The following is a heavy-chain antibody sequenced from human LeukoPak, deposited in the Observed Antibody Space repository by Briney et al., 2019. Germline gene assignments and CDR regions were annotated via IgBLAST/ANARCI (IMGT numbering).Heavy chain of an antibody. Sequence: SQTLSLTCALSGDIVSSNSVAWNWSRQSPSRGLEWLGRTYYRSNLYNDYAVSVKNRITISPDTSKNQFSLQLNSVTPDDTAVYYCARVSSRVFDYWGQGTLVTVSS. CDR3: ARVSSRVFDY. J-gene: IGHJ4*02. D-gene: IGHD6-6*01. CDR1: GDIVSSNSVA. CDR2: TYYRSNLYN. V-gene: IGHV6-1*01.